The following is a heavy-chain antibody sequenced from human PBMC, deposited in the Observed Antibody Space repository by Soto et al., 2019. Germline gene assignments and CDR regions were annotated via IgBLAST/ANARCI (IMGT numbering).Heavy chain of an antibody. CDR1: GYIVTSYY. Sequence: ASGKVSCKASGYIVTSYYIHWVRQAPGQGLEWMGWINPFDGSRMFAQSFQGRVTMTRDTSTSTVYMEVSSLRSEDTAVYYCSRVDPGETSPFDHWGQGTLVTVS. D-gene: IGHD3-10*01. CDR2: INPFDGSR. CDR3: SRVDPGETSPFDH. V-gene: IGHV1-46*03. J-gene: IGHJ4*02.